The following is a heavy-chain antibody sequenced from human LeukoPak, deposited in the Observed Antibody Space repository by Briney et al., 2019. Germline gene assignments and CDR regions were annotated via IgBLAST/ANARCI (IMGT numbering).Heavy chain of an antibody. CDR2: IKQDGSEK. D-gene: IGHD3-22*01. CDR3: AREMYDSGGYRVSYFDY. CDR1: GFTFSSYW. J-gene: IGHJ4*02. V-gene: IGHV3-7*03. Sequence: GGSLRLSCAASGFTFSSYWMSWVRQAPGKGLEWVANIKQDGSEKYYVDSVKGRFTISRDNAKNSLYLQMNSLRAEDTAVYYCAREMYDSGGYRVSYFDYWGQGTLVTVSS.